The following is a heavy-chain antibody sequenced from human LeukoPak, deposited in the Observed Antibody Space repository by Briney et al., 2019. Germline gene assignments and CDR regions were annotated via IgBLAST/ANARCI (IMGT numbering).Heavy chain of an antibody. CDR2: IYTSGST. Sequence: PSETLSLTCTVSSGSISSYYWSWIRQPAGKGLEWIGRIYTSGSTDYNPSLKSRVTMSVDTSKNQFSLKLSSVTAADTAVYYCASFSWGTPRSFDIWGQGTVVTVSS. CDR3: ASFSWGTPRSFDI. V-gene: IGHV4-4*07. J-gene: IGHJ3*02. CDR1: SGSISSYY. D-gene: IGHD3-16*01.